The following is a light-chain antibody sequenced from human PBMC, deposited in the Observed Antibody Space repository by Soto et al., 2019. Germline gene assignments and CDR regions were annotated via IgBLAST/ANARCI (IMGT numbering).Light chain of an antibody. Sequence: QMTQSPSTLSASAGDTVTITCRASQSISTFLAWYQQKPGKAPKLLIFDASSLKSGVPSRFSGSGSGTEFTLTIISLQPDDFATYYCQQYDSYSWTFGQGTKVEIK. J-gene: IGKJ1*01. V-gene: IGKV1-5*01. CDR2: DAS. CDR3: QQYDSYSWT. CDR1: QSISTF.